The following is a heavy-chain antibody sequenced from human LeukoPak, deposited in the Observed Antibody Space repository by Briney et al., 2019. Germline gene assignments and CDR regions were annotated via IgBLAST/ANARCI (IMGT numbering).Heavy chain of an antibody. V-gene: IGHV3-11*04. D-gene: IGHD3-16*01. Sequence: GGSLRLSCAASGFTFSDYYMSWIRQAPWKGLEWVSYISGSSSTIYYADSVKGRFTISRDNANNSLYLQMHSLRAEDTAVYYCARDQGGGVLDIWGQGTMVTVSS. CDR3: ARDQGGGVLDI. J-gene: IGHJ3*02. CDR2: ISGSSSTI. CDR1: GFTFSDYY.